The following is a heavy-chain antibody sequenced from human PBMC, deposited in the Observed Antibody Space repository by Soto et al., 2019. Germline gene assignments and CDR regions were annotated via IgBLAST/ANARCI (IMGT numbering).Heavy chain of an antibody. CDR2: IVVGSGNT. CDR3: AAPLNYDFWSGSHDAFDI. V-gene: IGHV1-58*02. CDR1: GFTFTSSA. D-gene: IGHD3-3*01. Sequence: GASVKVSCKASGFTFTSSAMQWVRQARGQRLEWIGWIVVGSGNTNYAQKFQERVTITRDMSTSTAYMELSSLRSEDTAVYYCAAPLNYDFWSGSHDAFDIWGQGTMVTVSS. J-gene: IGHJ3*02.